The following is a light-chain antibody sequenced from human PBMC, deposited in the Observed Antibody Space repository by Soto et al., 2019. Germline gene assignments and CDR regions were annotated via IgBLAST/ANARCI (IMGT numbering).Light chain of an antibody. J-gene: IGKJ5*01. CDR2: DAS. Sequence: DIHMTESPSTLSASVGDRVSITCLASQSISTYLTWYQQKPGKAPQLLIDDASNLETGVPSRFSGSGSGTHFTFTISSLQPEDIATYYCQQYDDRPITLGQGTRLEIK. CDR1: QSISTY. V-gene: IGKV1-33*01. CDR3: QQYDDRPIT.